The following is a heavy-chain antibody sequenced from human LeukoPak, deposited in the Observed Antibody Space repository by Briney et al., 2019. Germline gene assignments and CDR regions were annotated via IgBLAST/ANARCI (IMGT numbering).Heavy chain of an antibody. V-gene: IGHV4-61*02. J-gene: IGHJ4*02. CDR3: ARGVSWYSNGWGD. CDR1: GGSISSDRYY. CDR2: NYTRGST. D-gene: IGHD6-19*01. Sequence: PSETLSLTCTVSGGSISSDRYYWSGLRQPAGKGLEGIRRNYTRGSTNFNPSLKRRVTISVDPPENQFSLKLSSVTAADTAVYYCARGVSWYSNGWGDWGQGTLVTVSS.